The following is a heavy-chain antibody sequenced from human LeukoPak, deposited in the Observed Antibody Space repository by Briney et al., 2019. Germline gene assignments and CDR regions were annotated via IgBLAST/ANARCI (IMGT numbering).Heavy chain of an antibody. V-gene: IGHV3-30*02. J-gene: IGHJ6*03. Sequence: GGSLRLSCAASGFSFSTAGMHWVRQAPGKGLEWVTYIHYDGSIKYYTDSVKGRFTISRDNSKNTLYLQMNSLRTDDTAVYYCAKDQVPMDVWGKGTTVTVSS. CDR2: IHYDGSIK. CDR1: GFSFSTAG. CDR3: AKDQVPMDV.